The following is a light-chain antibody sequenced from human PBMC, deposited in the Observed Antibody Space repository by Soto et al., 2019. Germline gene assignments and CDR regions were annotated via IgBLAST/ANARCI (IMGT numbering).Light chain of an antibody. CDR2: QDS. Sequence: SYELTQSPSESVSPGQTASITCSGDKLGDKYACWYQQKPGQSPVLVIYQDSKRPSGIPERFSGSKSGNTATLTISGTQAMDEADYYCQAWDSSTPVVFGGGTKLTVL. V-gene: IGLV3-1*01. J-gene: IGLJ2*01. CDR3: QAWDSSTPVV. CDR1: KLGDKY.